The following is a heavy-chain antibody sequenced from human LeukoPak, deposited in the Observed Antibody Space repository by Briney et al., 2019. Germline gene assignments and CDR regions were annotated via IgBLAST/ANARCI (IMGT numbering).Heavy chain of an antibody. J-gene: IGHJ3*02. CDR2: IYTSGTT. CDR1: GGSINSYY. Sequence: SETLSLTCTVSGGSINSYYWYWVRQPAGKGLEWIGRIYTSGTTKYNPSLKSRLTMPVDTSKNQFSLKLGSVTAADTAVYYCARDLASSVGTFDIWGQGTMVTVSS. V-gene: IGHV4-4*07. CDR3: ARDLASSVGTFDI. D-gene: IGHD1-26*01.